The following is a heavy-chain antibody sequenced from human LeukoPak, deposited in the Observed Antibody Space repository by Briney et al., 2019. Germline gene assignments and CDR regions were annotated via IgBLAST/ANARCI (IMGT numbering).Heavy chain of an antibody. CDR2: INSDGGST. CDR3: ARVEVELQAYGMDV. CDR1: GFTFSSYW. J-gene: IGHJ6*04. V-gene: IGHV3-74*01. Sequence: GGSLRLSCAASGFTFSSYWMHWVRQAPGKGLVWVSRINSDGGSTSYADSVKGRFTISRDNAKNTLYLQMNSLRAEDTAVYYCARVEVELQAYGMDVWGKGTTVTVSS. D-gene: IGHD3-10*01.